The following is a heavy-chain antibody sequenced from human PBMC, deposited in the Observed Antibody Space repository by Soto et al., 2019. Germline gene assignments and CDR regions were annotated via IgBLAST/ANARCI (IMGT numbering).Heavy chain of an antibody. CDR1: GFMFSSFA. CDR2: ISDNGGGT. CDR3: VKDMYYDFWSGSHDY. V-gene: IGHV3-64D*06. D-gene: IGHD3-3*01. J-gene: IGHJ4*02. Sequence: GGSLRLSCSASGFMFSSFAMHWVRQAPGKGLKYVSAISDNGGGTYYADSVKGRFTISRDNSKNTLYLQMSSLGTEDTAVYYCVKDMYYDFWSGSHDYWGQGTLVTVSS.